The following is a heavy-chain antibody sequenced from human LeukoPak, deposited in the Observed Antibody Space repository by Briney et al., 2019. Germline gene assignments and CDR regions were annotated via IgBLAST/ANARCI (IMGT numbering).Heavy chain of an antibody. V-gene: IGHV1-18*01. CDR2: ISAYNGNT. CDR1: GYTFTSYG. J-gene: IGHJ4*02. Sequence: ASVKVSCKASGYTFTSYGISWVRQAPGQRLEWMGWISAYNGNTNYAQKLQGRVTMTTDTSTSTAYMELRSLRSDDTAVYYCARDQLPHTTYSSIPYWGQGTLVTVSS. D-gene: IGHD6-13*01. CDR3: ARDQLPHTTYSSIPY.